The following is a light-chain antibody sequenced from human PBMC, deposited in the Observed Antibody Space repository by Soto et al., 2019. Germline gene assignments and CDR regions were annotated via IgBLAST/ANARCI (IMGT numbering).Light chain of an antibody. J-gene: IGKJ4*01. CDR1: QSVSTNY. CDR2: GAS. Sequence: EDVLTQSPGTLSLSPGETATLSCRPSQSVSTNYLAWYHQKPCKAPRLLIYGASNRATGIPDRFSGSGSATDFTLTISRLEPEDFAVYFCQQSGSSPLTFGGGTKV. V-gene: IGKV3-20*01. CDR3: QQSGSSPLT.